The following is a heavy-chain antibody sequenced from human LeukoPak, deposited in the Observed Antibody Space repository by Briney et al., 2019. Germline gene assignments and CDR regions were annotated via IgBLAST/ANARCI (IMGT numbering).Heavy chain of an antibody. J-gene: IGHJ5*02. CDR3: ARGIFSGWYKKVSWFDP. V-gene: IGHV4-34*01. D-gene: IGHD6-19*01. CDR2: INHSGST. CDR1: GGSFSGYY. Sequence: SETLSLTCAVYGGSFSGYYWSWIRQPPGKGLEGIGEINHSGSTNYNPSLKSRVTISVDTSKNQFSLKLSSVTAADTAVYYCARGIFSGWYKKVSWFDPWGQGTLVTVSS.